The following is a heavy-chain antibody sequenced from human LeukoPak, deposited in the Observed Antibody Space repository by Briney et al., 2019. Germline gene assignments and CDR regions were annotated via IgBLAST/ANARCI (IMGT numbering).Heavy chain of an antibody. V-gene: IGHV3-30-3*01. CDR3: SLVLSAARAPFDY. D-gene: IGHD2-2*01. CDR2: ISYDGNNK. CDR1: GFTFSSYA. J-gene: IGHJ4*02. Sequence: RGSLRLSCAASGFTFSSYAMHWVRQAPGKGLEWVAVISYDGNNKDYADSVKGRFTISRDNSKNILYLQMNSLRAEDTAVYYCSLVLSAARAPFDYWGQGTLVTVSS.